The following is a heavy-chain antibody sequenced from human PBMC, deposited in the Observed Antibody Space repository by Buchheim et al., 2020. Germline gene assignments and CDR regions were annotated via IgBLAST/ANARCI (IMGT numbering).Heavy chain of an antibody. CDR3: AKAHLGVHNYYYGMDV. CDR2: ISGSGGRT. Sequence: EVQLLESGGGLVQPGGSLRLSCAASGFTFSSYAMSWVRQAPGKGLEWVSAISGSGGRTYYADSVKGRFTISRDNSKNTLYLQMNSLRAEDTAVDYCAKAHLGVHNYYYGMDVWGQGTT. J-gene: IGHJ6*02. D-gene: IGHD7-27*01. CDR1: GFTFSSYA. V-gene: IGHV3-23*01.